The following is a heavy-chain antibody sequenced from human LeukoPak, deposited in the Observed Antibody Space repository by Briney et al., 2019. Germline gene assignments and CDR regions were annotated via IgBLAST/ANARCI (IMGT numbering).Heavy chain of an antibody. V-gene: IGHV3-53*01. CDR3: AREGNYYDMDV. CDR1: GFTVSSNY. J-gene: IGHJ6*02. Sequence: PGGSLRLSCAASGFTVSSNYMSWVRQASGKGLEWVSVIFSGGTTYYADSVKGRFTISRDNSKNTLYLQMNSLRAGDTAVYYCAREGNYYDMDVWGQGTTVTVSS. CDR2: IFSGGTT.